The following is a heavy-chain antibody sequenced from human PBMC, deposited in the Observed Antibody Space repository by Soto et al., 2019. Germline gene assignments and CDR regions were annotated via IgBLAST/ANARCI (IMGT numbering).Heavy chain of an antibody. Sequence: QVQLVQSGAELKKPGASVKVSCKASGYTFSNYDMNWVRQATGQGPEWIGWVNPNNGDTGYAQKFQGRVTLTTDISATTAYMELTSMRSEDTANYYCAKVARKGSVIDFDYWGQGTLITVSS. V-gene: IGHV1-8*01. CDR1: GYTFSNYD. CDR3: AKVARKGSVIDFDY. D-gene: IGHD3-22*01. CDR2: VNPNNGDT. J-gene: IGHJ4*02.